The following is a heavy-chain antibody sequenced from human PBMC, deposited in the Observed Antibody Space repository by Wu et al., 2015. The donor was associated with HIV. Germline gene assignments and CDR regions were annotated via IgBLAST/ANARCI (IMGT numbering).Heavy chain of an antibody. CDR3: ARLEGDCSSTSCYSDNWFDP. D-gene: IGHD2-2*01. CDR1: GYTFTTYY. Sequence: QVQLVQSGAEVKKPGASVKVSCKASGYTFTTYYIHWVRQAHGQGLGWMGGIIPIFGTANYAQKFQGRATITADESTSTAYMELSSLRSEDTAVYYCARLEGDCSSTSCYSDNWFDPWGQGTLVTVSS. V-gene: IGHV1-69*01. J-gene: IGHJ5*02. CDR2: IIPIFGTA.